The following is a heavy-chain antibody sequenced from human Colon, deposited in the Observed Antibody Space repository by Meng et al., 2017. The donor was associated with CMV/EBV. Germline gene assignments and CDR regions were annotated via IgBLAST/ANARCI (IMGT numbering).Heavy chain of an antibody. CDR1: GFSLNTYEVG. D-gene: IGHD2-2*01. Sequence: QITVKEAGPTLVKPTQTLTLTCTFSGFSLNTYEVGVGWFRQPPGKAPEWLALIYWDDDKRYRSSLGNRLTLTHDASKNQVVLTMTDMDPVDTATYYCAHKSLPAAFFDYWSQGTLVTVSS. CDR2: IYWDDDK. J-gene: IGHJ4*02. V-gene: IGHV2-5*02. CDR3: AHKSLPAAFFDY.